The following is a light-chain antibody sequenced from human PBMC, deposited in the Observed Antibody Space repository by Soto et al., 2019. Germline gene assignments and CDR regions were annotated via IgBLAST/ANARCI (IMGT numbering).Light chain of an antibody. V-gene: IGKV1-5*01. Sequence: DIQMTQSPSTLSASVGDRVTITCRASQSISSWLAWYQQKPGKAPKLMIYDASSLESGVPSRFSGSRSGTEFTLTISSLQPDDVATYYCQQYNGYSRTFGQGTKVDIK. CDR3: QQYNGYSRT. J-gene: IGKJ1*01. CDR2: DAS. CDR1: QSISSW.